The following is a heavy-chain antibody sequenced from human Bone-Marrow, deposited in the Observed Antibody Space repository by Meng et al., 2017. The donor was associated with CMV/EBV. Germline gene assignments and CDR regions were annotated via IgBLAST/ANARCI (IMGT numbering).Heavy chain of an antibody. D-gene: IGHD6-19*01. CDR1: GFTFSSYA. V-gene: IGHV3-30*04. Sequence: LSLTCAASGFTFSSYAMHWVRQAPGKGLEWVAVISYDGSNKYYADSVKGRFTISRDNSKNTLYLQMNSLRAEDTAVYYCARGNTVAGFDYWGQGTLVTVPS. CDR3: ARGNTVAGFDY. CDR2: ISYDGSNK. J-gene: IGHJ4*02.